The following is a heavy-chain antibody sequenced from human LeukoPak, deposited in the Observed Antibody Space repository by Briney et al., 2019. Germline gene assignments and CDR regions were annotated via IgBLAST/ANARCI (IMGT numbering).Heavy chain of an antibody. V-gene: IGHV3-23*01. Sequence: GGSLRLSCAASGFTFSSYAMSWVRQAPGKGLEWVSAISGSGGSTYYADSVKGRFTISRDNSKSTLYLQMNSLRAEDTAVYYCAVDYCSSTSCYDYWGQGTLVTVSS. CDR1: GFTFSSYA. J-gene: IGHJ4*02. D-gene: IGHD2-2*01. CDR3: AVDYCSSTSCYDY. CDR2: ISGSGGST.